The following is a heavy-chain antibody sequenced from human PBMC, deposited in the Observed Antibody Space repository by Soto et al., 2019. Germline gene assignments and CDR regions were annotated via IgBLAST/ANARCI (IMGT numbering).Heavy chain of an antibody. D-gene: IGHD3-22*01. CDR2: IYDSGST. Sequence: SETRSLTCTVSGDSIRSYYWSWIRQPPGKGLEWIGYIYDSGSTNYNPSLKSRVTISVDTSKSQFSLKLSSVTAADTAVYYCARDRAYYESSGLYFDYWGQGTLVTVSS. V-gene: IGHV4-59*01. CDR3: ARDRAYYESSGLYFDY. J-gene: IGHJ4*02. CDR1: GDSIRSYY.